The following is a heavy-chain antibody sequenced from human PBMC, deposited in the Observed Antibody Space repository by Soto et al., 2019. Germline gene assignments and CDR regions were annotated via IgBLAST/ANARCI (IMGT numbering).Heavy chain of an antibody. Sequence: QITLKESGPTLVKPTQTLTLTCTFSVFSLSTSGVGVGWIRHPPGKALEGLALIYWNDDKRYSPSLKSRLTITKDTSKNQVGLTLPTMDPVETATYYCAHRRFFGPPLSGAFDYWGQGTLVTASS. CDR1: VFSLSTSGVG. CDR2: IYWNDDK. CDR3: AHRRFFGPPLSGAFDY. J-gene: IGHJ4*02. V-gene: IGHV2-5*01. D-gene: IGHD3-3*01.